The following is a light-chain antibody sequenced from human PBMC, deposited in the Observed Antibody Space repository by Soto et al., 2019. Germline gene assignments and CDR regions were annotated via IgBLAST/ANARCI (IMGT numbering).Light chain of an antibody. Sequence: EIVLTQSPGTLSLSPGERATLSCRASQSVSSSYLAWYQQKPGLAPRLLIYGASSRATGIPDRFSGRGSGTDFTLTISRLEPEDFAVYYCQQYGSSLSTFGQGTKVEIK. V-gene: IGKV3-20*01. CDR3: QQYGSSLST. J-gene: IGKJ1*01. CDR1: QSVSSSY. CDR2: GAS.